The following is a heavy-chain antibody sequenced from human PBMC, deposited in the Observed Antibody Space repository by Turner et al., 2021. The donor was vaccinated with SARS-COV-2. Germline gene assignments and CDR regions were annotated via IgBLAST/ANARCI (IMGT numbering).Heavy chain of an antibody. Sequence: QVQLVESGGGVVQPGRSLRLSCAASGFTFSSYAMHWVRQAAGKGLEWVAVISDDGSNKYYADSVKGRFTISRDNSKNTLYLQMNSLRAEDTAVYYCARDREDCSSTSCYEANWGQGTLVTVSS. J-gene: IGHJ4*02. CDR3: ARDREDCSSTSCYEAN. D-gene: IGHD2-2*01. CDR2: ISDDGSNK. V-gene: IGHV3-30-3*01. CDR1: GFTFSSYA.